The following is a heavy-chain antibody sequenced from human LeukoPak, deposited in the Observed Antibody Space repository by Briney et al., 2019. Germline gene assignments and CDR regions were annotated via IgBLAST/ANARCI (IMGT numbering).Heavy chain of an antibody. J-gene: IGHJ2*01. CDR3: ARDPRGPGYFDL. CDR1: GGSISRYY. V-gene: IGHV4-59*12. CDR2: IYYSGST. Sequence: SETLSLTCTVSGGSISRYYWSWIRQPPGKGLEWIGYIYYSGSTNYNPSLKSRVTISVDTSKNQFSLKLSSVTAADTAVYYCARDPRGPGYFDLWGRGTLVTVSS. D-gene: IGHD1-14*01.